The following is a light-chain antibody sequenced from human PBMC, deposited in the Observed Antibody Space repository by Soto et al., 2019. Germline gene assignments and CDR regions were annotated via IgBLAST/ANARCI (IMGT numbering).Light chain of an antibody. J-gene: IGLJ1*01. CDR3: CSYAGSSTFDV. V-gene: IGLV2-23*02. Sequence: QSALTQPASVSGSPGQSITISCTGTSSDVGSYNLVSWYQQHPGKATKLMIYQVSKRPSGVSNRFSGSRSGNTASLTISGLQAEVEADYYCCSYAGSSTFDVFGTGTKVTVL. CDR1: SSDVGSYNL. CDR2: QVS.